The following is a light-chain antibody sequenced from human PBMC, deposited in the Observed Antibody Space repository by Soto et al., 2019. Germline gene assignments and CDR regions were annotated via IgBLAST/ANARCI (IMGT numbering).Light chain of an antibody. Sequence: DVQMTQSPSSLSALVGDRVTITCRASQSVSRYLNWYQHKLGKAPKLLINAASNLRSGVPSRFSGSGSGTDFTLTIDGLQPEDFAVYYCQQSYITPPITFGQGTRLEI. J-gene: IGKJ5*01. CDR2: AAS. CDR3: QQSYITPPIT. V-gene: IGKV1-39*01. CDR1: QSVSRY.